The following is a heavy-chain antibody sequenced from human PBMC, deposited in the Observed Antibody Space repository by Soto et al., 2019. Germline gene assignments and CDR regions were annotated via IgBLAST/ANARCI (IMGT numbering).Heavy chain of an antibody. CDR2: IIPIFGTA. Sequence: SVKVSCKASGGTFSSYAISWVRQAPGQGLEWMGGIIPIFGTANYSQKFQGRVTITADESTSTAYMELSSLRSEDTAVYYCAGANYGGRMLYYVMDVWGQGTTVTVSS. CDR3: AGANYGGRMLYYVMDV. D-gene: IGHD1-7*01. J-gene: IGHJ6*02. CDR1: GGTFSSYA. V-gene: IGHV1-69*13.